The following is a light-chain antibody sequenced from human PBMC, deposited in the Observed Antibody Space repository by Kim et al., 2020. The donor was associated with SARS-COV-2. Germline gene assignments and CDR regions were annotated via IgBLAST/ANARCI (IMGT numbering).Light chain of an antibody. CDR1: QSVGSQ. J-gene: IGKJ4*01. V-gene: IGKV3-11*01. Sequence: SLSPRERATLSCKASQSVGSQLAWYQPKPGQPPRLLTSAASNRAAGIPARFSGSGSGTDFTLTISSLEPEDFEVYYCQQRTTSITVGGGTKVDIK. CDR2: AAS. CDR3: QQRTTSIT.